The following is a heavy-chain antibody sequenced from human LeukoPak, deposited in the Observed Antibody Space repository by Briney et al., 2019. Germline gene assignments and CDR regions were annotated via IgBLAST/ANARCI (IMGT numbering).Heavy chain of an antibody. J-gene: IGHJ4*02. CDR1: GFTFSTYD. CDR2: FTNSGRST. D-gene: IGHD1-1*01. Sequence: GGSLRLSCTGSGFTFSTYDMSWVRQASGKGLEWVSTFTNSGRSTYYADSVRGRFTISRDRSKNTLYLQMNSLRAEDTALYYCAKPGETSNYYFDSWGQGTLVTVSS. V-gene: IGHV3-23*01. CDR3: AKPGETSNYYFDS.